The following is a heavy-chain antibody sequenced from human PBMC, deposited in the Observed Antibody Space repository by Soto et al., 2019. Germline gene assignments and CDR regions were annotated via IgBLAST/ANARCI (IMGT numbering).Heavy chain of an antibody. Sequence: QVQLVESGGGVVQPGRSLRLSCAASGFTFSSYAMHWVRQAPGKGLEWVAVISYDGSNKYYADSVKGRFTISRDNSKNTLYLQMNSLRAEDTAVYYCERVGQWLDYWGQGTLVTVSS. J-gene: IGHJ4*02. V-gene: IGHV3-30-3*01. D-gene: IGHD6-19*01. CDR2: ISYDGSNK. CDR1: GFTFSSYA. CDR3: ERVGQWLDY.